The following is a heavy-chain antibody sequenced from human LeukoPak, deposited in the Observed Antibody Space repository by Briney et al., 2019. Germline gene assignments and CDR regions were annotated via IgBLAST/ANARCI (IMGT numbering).Heavy chain of an antibody. CDR1: GFTFSSYA. CDR2: ISYDGSNK. J-gene: IGHJ4*02. CDR3: ARGNYYGSGSYQPPFDY. D-gene: IGHD3-10*01. Sequence: GRSLRLSCAASGFTFSSYAMHWVRQAPGKGLEWVAVISYDGSNKYYADSVKSRFTISRDNSKNTLYLQMNSLRAEDTAVYYCARGNYYGSGSYQPPFDYWGQGTLVTVSS. V-gene: IGHV3-30*04.